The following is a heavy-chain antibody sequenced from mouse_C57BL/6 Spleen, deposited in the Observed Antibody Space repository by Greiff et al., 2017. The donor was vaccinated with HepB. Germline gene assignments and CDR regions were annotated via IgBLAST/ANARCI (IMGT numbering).Heavy chain of an antibody. D-gene: IGHD2-4*01. V-gene: IGHV8-12*01. Sequence: QVQLKESGPGILQSSQTLSLTCSFSGFSLSTSGMGVSWIRQPSGKGLEWLAHIYWDDDKRYNPSLKSRLTISKDTSRNQVFLKITSVDTADTATYYCARSAYYDYDGYYFDYWGQGTTLTVSS. CDR2: IYWDDDK. CDR1: GFSLSTSGMG. J-gene: IGHJ2*01. CDR3: ARSAYYDYDGYYFDY.